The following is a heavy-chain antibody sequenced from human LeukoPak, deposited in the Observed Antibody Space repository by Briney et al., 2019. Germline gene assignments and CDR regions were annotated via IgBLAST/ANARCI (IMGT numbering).Heavy chain of an antibody. J-gene: IGHJ4*02. V-gene: IGHV3-11*04. Sequence: GGSLRLSCAASGFTFSDYYMSWVRQAPGKGLKWVSYISSSGSTIYYADSVKGRFTISRDNAKNSLYLQMNSLRAEDTAVYYCARDLSTYCGGDCYGIFDYWGQGTLVTVSS. CDR1: GFTFSDYY. CDR2: ISSSGSTI. CDR3: ARDLSTYCGGDCYGIFDY. D-gene: IGHD2-21*02.